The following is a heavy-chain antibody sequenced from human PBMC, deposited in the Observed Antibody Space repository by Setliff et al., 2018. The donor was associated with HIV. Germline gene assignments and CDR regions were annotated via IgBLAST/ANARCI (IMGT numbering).Heavy chain of an antibody. V-gene: IGHV4-4*07. Sequence: PSETLSLTCTVSGGSIINYYWNWIRQAAGKGLEWIGRVHFSGTTTIYNPSLKSRVTMSVDRSKKQFSLRLTSVTAADTALYYCARSGYYWDDAFDIWGQGAMVTVSS. CDR3: ARSGYYWDDAFDI. D-gene: IGHD3-22*01. J-gene: IGHJ3*02. CDR2: VHFSGTT. CDR1: GGSIINYY.